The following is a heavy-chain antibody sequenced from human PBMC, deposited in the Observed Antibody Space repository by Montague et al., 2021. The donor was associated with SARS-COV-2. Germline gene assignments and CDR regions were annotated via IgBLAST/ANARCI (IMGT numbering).Heavy chain of an antibody. D-gene: IGHD3-10*01. V-gene: IGHV4-4*07. Sequence: SETLSLTCTVSGGSISSYYWCWIRQPAGKGLEWIGRIYTSGSTNYNPSLKSRGTMSVDTSKNQFSLKLSSVTAADTAVYYCAREEWFGDKTSASEYYGMDVWGQGTTVTVSS. J-gene: IGHJ6*02. CDR1: GGSISSYY. CDR2: IYTSGST. CDR3: AREEWFGDKTSASEYYGMDV.